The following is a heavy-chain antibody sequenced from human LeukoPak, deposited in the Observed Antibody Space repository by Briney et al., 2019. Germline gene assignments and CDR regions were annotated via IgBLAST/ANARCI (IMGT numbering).Heavy chain of an antibody. D-gene: IGHD1/OR15-1a*01. Sequence: PSETLSLTCTVSGGSISSSSYYWGWIRQPPGKGLEWIGSIYYSGSTYYNPSLKSRVTISVDTSKNQFSLKLSSVTAADTAVYYCARVGYNWNKYNWFDPWGQGTLVTVSS. J-gene: IGHJ5*02. CDR1: GGSISSSSYY. CDR3: ARVGYNWNKYNWFDP. CDR2: IYYSGST. V-gene: IGHV4-39*07.